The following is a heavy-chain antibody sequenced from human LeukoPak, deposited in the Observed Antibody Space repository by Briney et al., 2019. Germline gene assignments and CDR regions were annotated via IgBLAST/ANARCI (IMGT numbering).Heavy chain of an antibody. D-gene: IGHD6-19*01. Sequence: GGSLRLSCAASGFKFNNIHMSWVRQAPGRGLEWVSVVYGGGGIYYADSVQGRFTISRDNSKNTVYLHMNNLRGDDSALYYCVRDLAGAFDFWGQGTPVKVSS. CDR2: VYGGGGI. CDR1: GFKFNNIH. J-gene: IGHJ4*02. V-gene: IGHV3-66*01. CDR3: VRDLAGAFDF.